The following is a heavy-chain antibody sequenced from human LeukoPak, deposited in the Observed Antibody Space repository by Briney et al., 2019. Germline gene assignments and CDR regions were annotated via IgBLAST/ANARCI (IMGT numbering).Heavy chain of an antibody. D-gene: IGHD3-22*01. J-gene: IGHJ4*02. CDR2: ISAYNGNT. CDR1: GYTFTSYD. CDR3: ARGLPYYYDSSGYQYYFDY. V-gene: IGHV1-18*01. Sequence: ASVKVSCKASGYTFTSYDINWVRQATGQGLEWMGWISAYNGNTNYAQKLQGRVTMTTDTSTSTAYMELRSLRSDDTAVYYCARGLPYYYDSSGYQYYFDYWGQGTLVTVSS.